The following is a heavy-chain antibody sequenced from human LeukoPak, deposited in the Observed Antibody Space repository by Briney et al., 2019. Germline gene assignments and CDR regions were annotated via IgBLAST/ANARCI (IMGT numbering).Heavy chain of an antibody. CDR3: AKLSSVSSQDFDY. CDR2: ISNGGVST. Sequence: GGALRLSCAASGFTFSTYAMTWVRQAPGKGLDWVSVISNGGVSTYYADSVKGRFTISRDNSKNTLYLEMNSLRAEDTALYYCAKLSSVSSQDFDYRGQGTLVTVSS. CDR1: GFTFSTYA. V-gene: IGHV3-23*01. D-gene: IGHD2-2*01. J-gene: IGHJ4*02.